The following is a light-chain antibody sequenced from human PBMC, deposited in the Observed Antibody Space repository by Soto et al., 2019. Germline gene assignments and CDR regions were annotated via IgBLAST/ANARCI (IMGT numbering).Light chain of an antibody. CDR3: QQYNSYVWT. CDR1: QSISSW. Sequence: DIQMTQSPSTLSASVGDRVTITCRASQSISSWLAWYQQKPGKAPKLLVYDASSLESWVPSRFSGSGSGTVFTLTISSLQPDDFATYYCQQYNSYVWTFGQGTKLEIK. J-gene: IGKJ2*01. V-gene: IGKV1-5*01. CDR2: DAS.